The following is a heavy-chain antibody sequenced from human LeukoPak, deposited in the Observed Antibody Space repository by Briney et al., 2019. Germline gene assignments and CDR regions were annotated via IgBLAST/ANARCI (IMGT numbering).Heavy chain of an antibody. CDR1: GFTFGDYA. CDR3: TRDRWGGDYISRGMDV. D-gene: IGHD4-17*01. V-gene: IGHV3-49*04. CDR2: IRSKDYGGTT. Sequence: GGSLRLSCTASGFTFGDYAISWVRQAPGKGLEWVGFIRSKDYGGTTDYAASVKGRFIISRDDSKSIAYLQMNSLKTEDTAVYYCTRDRWGGDYISRGMDVWGKGTTVTISS. J-gene: IGHJ6*04.